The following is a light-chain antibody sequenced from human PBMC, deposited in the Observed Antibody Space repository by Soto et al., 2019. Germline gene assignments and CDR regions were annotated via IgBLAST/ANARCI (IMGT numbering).Light chain of an antibody. CDR1: QSISNW. CDR2: AAS. J-gene: IGKJ1*01. CDR3: LQYKSFWT. V-gene: IGKV1-5*01. Sequence: DINMSQSPSTLPASVGDRDTITCRASQSISNWLAWYQQKPGKAPKLLIYAASTLQSGVPSRFSGSGSGTEFTLTISSLQPDDFTTYYCLQYKSFWTFGQGTKVDIK.